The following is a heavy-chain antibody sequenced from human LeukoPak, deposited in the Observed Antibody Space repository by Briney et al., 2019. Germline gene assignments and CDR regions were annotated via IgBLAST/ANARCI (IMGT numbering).Heavy chain of an antibody. CDR3: ARAIAVAGLAWFDP. CDR1: GGSISSYY. V-gene: IGHV4-59*01. J-gene: IGHJ5*02. D-gene: IGHD6-19*01. CDR2: IYYSGST. Sequence: SETLSLTCTVSGGSISSYYWSWIRQPPGPGLEWIGYIYYSGSTNYNPSLKSRVTISVDTSKNQFSLKLSSVTAADTAVYYCARAIAVAGLAWFDPWGQGTLVTVSS.